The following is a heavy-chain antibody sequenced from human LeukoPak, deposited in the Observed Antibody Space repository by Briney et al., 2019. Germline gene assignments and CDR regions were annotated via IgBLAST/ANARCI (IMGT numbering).Heavy chain of an antibody. CDR2: ISSSGSTM. J-gene: IGHJ5*02. D-gene: IGHD1-26*01. CDR1: GFTFSDYY. CDR3: ARGRIVGATTGDWFDP. V-gene: IGHV3-11*01. Sequence: GGSLRLSCAASGFTFSDYYMSWIRQAPGKGLEWVSYISSSGSTMYYADSVKGRFTISRDNAKNSLYLQMNSLRAEDTAVYYCARGRIVGATTGDWFDPWGQGTLVTVSS.